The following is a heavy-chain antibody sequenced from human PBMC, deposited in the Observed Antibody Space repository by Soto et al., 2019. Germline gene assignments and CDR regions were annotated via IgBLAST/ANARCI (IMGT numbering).Heavy chain of an antibody. D-gene: IGHD6-13*01. CDR2: ISAYNGNT. V-gene: IGHV1-18*01. CDR3: ARVKGAAGYYYYYYYMDV. CDR1: GYAFTIYG. J-gene: IGHJ6*03. Sequence: ASVKVSCKASGYAFTIYGISWVRQAPGQGLEWMGWISAYNGNTNYAQKLQGRVTMTTDTSTSTAYMELRSLRSDDTAVYYCARVKGAAGYYYYYYYMDVWGKGTTVTVSS.